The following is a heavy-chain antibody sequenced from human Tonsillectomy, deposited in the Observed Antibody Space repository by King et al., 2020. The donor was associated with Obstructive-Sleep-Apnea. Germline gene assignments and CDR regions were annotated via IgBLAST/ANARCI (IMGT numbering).Heavy chain of an antibody. Sequence: VQLQESGPGLVKPSETLSLTCTVSGDSISTYYWIWIRQPPGKGLDWIGYIYYSGSTSYNASLKSRVTISVDTSKNQFSLKLGSVTAADTAVYYCARDLGYSYGIDYWGQGTLVTVSS. CDR1: GDSISTYY. V-gene: IGHV4-59*01. CDR3: ARDLGYSYGIDY. CDR2: IYYSGST. J-gene: IGHJ4*02. D-gene: IGHD5-18*01.